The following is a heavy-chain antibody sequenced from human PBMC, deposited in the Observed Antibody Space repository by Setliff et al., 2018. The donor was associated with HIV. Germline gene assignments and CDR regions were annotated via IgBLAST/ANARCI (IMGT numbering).Heavy chain of an antibody. V-gene: IGHV1-2*06. CDR3: ARGGVTFYYYYYYMDV. J-gene: IGHJ6*03. CDR1: GYTFTGYY. Sequence: VASVKVSCKASGYTFTGYYMHWVRQAPGQGLEWMGRINPNSGGTNYAQKFQGRVTMTRDTSISTAYMELSRLRSDDTAVYYCARGGVTFYYYYYYMDVWGKGTRSPSP. D-gene: IGHD4-4*01. CDR2: INPNSGGT.